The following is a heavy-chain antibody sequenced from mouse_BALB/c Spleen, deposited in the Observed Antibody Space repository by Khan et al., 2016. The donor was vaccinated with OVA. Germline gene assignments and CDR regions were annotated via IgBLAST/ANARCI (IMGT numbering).Heavy chain of an antibody. CDR2: INPTSGYT. J-gene: IGHJ2*01. Sequence: LLESGAELAKPGASVKMSCKASGYTFTSYWMHWIKQRPGQGLEWIGYINPTSGYTDYNQKFKDKATLTADKSSSTAYIQLSSLTSDDSAVYYCARDRIDYWGQGTALTVSS. CDR1: GYTFTSYW. CDR3: ARDRIDY. V-gene: IGHV1-7*01.